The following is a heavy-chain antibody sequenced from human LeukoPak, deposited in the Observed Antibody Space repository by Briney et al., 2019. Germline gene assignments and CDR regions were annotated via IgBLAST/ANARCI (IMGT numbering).Heavy chain of an antibody. CDR2: ITSSSSYT. CDR3: ARDPYNGSYSEGYYYYYMDV. CDR1: GITFSNYN. Sequence: GGSLRLSCAAPGITFSNYNMNWVRQAPGKGLEWISSITSSSSYTFYADSVKGRFTISRDNAKNSLYLQMNSLRVEDTAIYYCARDPYNGSYSEGYYYYYMDVWGKGTTVTVSS. J-gene: IGHJ6*03. V-gene: IGHV3-21*01. D-gene: IGHD1-1*01.